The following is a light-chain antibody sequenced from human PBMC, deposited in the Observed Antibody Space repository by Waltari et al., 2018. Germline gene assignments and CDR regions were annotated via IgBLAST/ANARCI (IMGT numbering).Light chain of an antibody. CDR2: DAS. V-gene: IGKV3-11*01. Sequence: EIVLTQSPATLSLSPGDRATLSCRASQSVRNYLAWYRQKPGQAPRLLIYDASERAPGIPARFRVSGSGTDFTLTISSLEPDDFAVYYCQHRHNWPPTFTFGQGTKLEVK. CDR1: QSVRNY. J-gene: IGKJ2*01. CDR3: QHRHNWPPTFT.